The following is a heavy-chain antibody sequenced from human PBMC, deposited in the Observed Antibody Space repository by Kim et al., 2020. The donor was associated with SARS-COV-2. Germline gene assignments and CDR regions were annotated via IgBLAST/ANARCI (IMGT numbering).Heavy chain of an antibody. Sequence: SETLSLTCTVSGGSISSYYWSWIRQPPGKELEWIGYIYYSGSTNYNPSLKSRVTMSVDTSKNQFSLKLTSVTAADTAVYYCASSIDSSGYYYVPFWGQGTLVTVSS. CDR3: ASSIDSSGYYYVPF. CDR2: IYYSGST. D-gene: IGHD3-22*01. J-gene: IGHJ4*02. V-gene: IGHV4-59*08. CDR1: GGSISSYY.